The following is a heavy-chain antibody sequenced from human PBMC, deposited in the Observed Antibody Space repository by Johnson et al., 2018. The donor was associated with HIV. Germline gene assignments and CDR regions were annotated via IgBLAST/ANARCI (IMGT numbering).Heavy chain of an antibody. CDR3: AKEHIGSFHDAFDI. D-gene: IGHD1-26*01. CDR1: GFTVSSNY. Sequence: VQLVESGGGLVKPGGSLRLSCAASGFTVSSNYMSWVRQPPGKGLEWVSVIYSGGNTYYADSVKDRFTISRDNSKNTLYLQMNSLRAEDTAVYYCAKEHIGSFHDAFDIWGQGTMVTVSS. CDR2: IYSGGNT. V-gene: IGHV3-66*02. J-gene: IGHJ3*02.